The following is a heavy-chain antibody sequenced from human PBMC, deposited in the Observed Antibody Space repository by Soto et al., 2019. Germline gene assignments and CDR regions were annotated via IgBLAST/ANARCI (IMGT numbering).Heavy chain of an antibody. CDR2: ISAYNGNT. CDR3: AREMTTMTFFDY. Sequence: QVTLVQSGPEVKKPGASVKVSCKASGFTFTNYAITWVRQAPGEGLEWLGWISAYNGNTNNAQKFQGRVTMTTDTSTSTAYMELRSLRSDDTALYYCAREMTTMTFFDYLGQGALVTVAS. J-gene: IGHJ4*02. V-gene: IGHV1-18*04. CDR1: GFTFTNYA. D-gene: IGHD4-17*01.